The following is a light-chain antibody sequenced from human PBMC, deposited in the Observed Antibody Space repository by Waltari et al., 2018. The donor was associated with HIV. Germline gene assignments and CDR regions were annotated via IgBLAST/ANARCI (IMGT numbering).Light chain of an antibody. V-gene: IGKV1-12*01. CDR3: QHINNFPLT. CDR2: GAS. Sequence: DIQMTQSPSSVSASIGDRVTITCRASQDISSWVAWYQQKPGKAPKLLIHGASNLQTGVPSRFSGSGSGTDFTLTISSLQPEDFATYFCQHINNFPLTFGPGTKLDIK. CDR1: QDISSW. J-gene: IGKJ3*01.